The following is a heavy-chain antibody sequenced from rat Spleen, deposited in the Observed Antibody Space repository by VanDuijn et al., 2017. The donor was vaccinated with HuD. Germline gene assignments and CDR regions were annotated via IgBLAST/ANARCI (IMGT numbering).Heavy chain of an antibody. CDR3: TTADIDTYDWYFDF. J-gene: IGHJ2*01. D-gene: IGHD2-1*01. Sequence: EVQLEESGGGLVQPGRSLKLSCAASGFIFSDYNMAWVRQAPKKGLEWVASISYDGGSTYYRDSVKGRFTISRDNAKSSLYLQMDSLRSEDTATYYCTTADIDTYDWYFDFWGQGVMVTVSS. CDR1: GFIFSDYN. V-gene: IGHV5-20*01. CDR2: ISYDGGST.